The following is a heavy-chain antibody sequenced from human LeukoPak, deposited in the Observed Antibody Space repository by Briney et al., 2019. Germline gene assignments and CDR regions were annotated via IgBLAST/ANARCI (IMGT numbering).Heavy chain of an antibody. CDR3: AKAYTRSWYAAFDI. V-gene: IGHV3-23*01. D-gene: IGHD6-13*01. CDR1: GFAFTDYA. CDR2: STDSGGAT. J-gene: IGHJ3*02. Sequence: PGGSLRVSCVASGFAFTDYAIRCVREAPRKGLGWVSASTDSGGATYYADSVKGRFTISRDNSKNTLYLQMNSLRGDDTAIYYCAKAYTRSWYAAFDIWGQGTMVTISS.